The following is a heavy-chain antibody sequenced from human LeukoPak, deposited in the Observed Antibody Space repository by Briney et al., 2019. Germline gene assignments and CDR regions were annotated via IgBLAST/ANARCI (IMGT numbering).Heavy chain of an antibody. CDR3: ARTIQLWSSGIDY. V-gene: IGHV4-59*12. J-gene: IGHJ4*02. CDR1: GGSISSYY. Sequence: SETLSLTCAVYGGSISSYYWSWIRQPPGKGLEWIGYIYYSGSTNYNPSLKSRVTISVDTSKNQFSLKLSSVTAADTAVYYCARTIQLWSSGIDYWGQGTLVTVSS. D-gene: IGHD5-18*01. CDR2: IYYSGST.